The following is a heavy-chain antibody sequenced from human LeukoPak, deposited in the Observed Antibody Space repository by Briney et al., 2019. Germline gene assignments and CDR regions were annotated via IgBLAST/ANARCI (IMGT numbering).Heavy chain of an antibody. CDR1: GFPFSAYD. V-gene: IGHV3-13*01. J-gene: IGHJ2*01. CDR3: VRGALPGDNWYFDL. CDR2: FGSAGDT. Sequence: GGSLRLSCETSGFPFSAYDMHWVRQAPGKGLEWVSAFGSAGDTYYPGAVRGRFTISRDYAKNSLYLQMYSLRTGDTAVYFCVRGALPGDNWYFDLWGRGTLVTVAS.